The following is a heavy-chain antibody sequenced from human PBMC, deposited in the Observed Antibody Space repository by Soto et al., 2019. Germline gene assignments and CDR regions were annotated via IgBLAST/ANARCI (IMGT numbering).Heavy chain of an antibody. D-gene: IGHD6-19*01. CDR3: SSDRAGITVAGFNF. V-gene: IGHV3-74*01. Sequence: PGGSLRLSCPASEFTFSTYWMHWVRQAPGKGLVWVSRISSDGSTTDYADSVKGRFTISRDNAKNSLYLQMNNLRAEDTALYYCSSDRAGITVAGFNFRGQGTLVTVSS. CDR2: ISSDGSTT. J-gene: IGHJ4*02. CDR1: EFTFSTYW.